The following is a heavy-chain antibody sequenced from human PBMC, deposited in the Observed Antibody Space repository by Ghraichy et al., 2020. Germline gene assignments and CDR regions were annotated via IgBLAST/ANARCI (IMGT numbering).Heavy chain of an antibody. D-gene: IGHD3-22*01. Sequence: GGSLRLSCAASGFTFSSYAMSWVRQAPGKGLEWVSAISGSGGSTYYADSVKGRFTISRDNSKNTLYLQMNSLRAEDTAVYYCAKDHYYDSSGSNYFDYWGQGTLVTVSS. CDR3: AKDHYYDSSGSNYFDY. CDR1: GFTFSSYA. J-gene: IGHJ4*02. CDR2: ISGSGGST. V-gene: IGHV3-23*01.